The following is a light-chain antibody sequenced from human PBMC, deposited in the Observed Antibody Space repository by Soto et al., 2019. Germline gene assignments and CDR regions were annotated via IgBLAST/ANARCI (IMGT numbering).Light chain of an antibody. V-gene: IGKV1D-13*01. CDR1: QGISGP. Sequence: AIQLTQSPSSLSASVGDRVTIACRASQGISGPLAWYQQKPGKAPQLLISAASNLESGVPSRFSGSGSETDFTLTISSLQPEDFATYYCQHFNNYPPTFGGGTRVEIK. CDR3: QHFNNYPPT. J-gene: IGKJ4*01. CDR2: AAS.